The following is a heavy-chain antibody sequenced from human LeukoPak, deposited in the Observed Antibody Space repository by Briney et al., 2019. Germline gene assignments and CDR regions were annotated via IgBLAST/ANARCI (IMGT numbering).Heavy chain of an antibody. CDR2: IYYSGST. CDR3: ARQYCSSTSCYHYFGY. D-gene: IGHD2-2*01. V-gene: IGHV4-59*08. Sequence: SETLSLTCTVSGGSISSYYWSWIRQPPGKGLEWIGYIYYSGSTNYNPSLKSRVTISVDTSKNQFSLKLSSVTAADTAVYYCARQYCSSTSCYHYFGYWGQGTLVTVSS. J-gene: IGHJ4*02. CDR1: GGSISSYY.